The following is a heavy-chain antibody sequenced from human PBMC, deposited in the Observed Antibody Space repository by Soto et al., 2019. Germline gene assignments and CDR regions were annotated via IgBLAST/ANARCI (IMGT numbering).Heavy chain of an antibody. V-gene: IGHV4-59*12. CDR1: GGSISSYY. Sequence: SETLFLTCTVSGGSISSYYWSWIRQPPGKGLEWIGYIYYSGSTNYNPSLKSRVTISVDTSKNQFSLKLSSVTAADTAVYYCARVFRWGYSYATYGMDVWGQGTTVTVSS. D-gene: IGHD5-18*01. CDR3: ARVFRWGYSYATYGMDV. CDR2: IYYSGST. J-gene: IGHJ6*02.